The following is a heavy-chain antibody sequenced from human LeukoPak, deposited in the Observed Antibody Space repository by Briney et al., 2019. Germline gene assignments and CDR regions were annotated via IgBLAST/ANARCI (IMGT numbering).Heavy chain of an antibody. CDR3: ASSYYDFWSGYPY. V-gene: IGHV1-69*05. J-gene: IGHJ4*02. Sequence: ASVKVSCKASGRTFSSNTISWVRQAPGQGLEWMGGIIPIFGTANYAQKFQGRVTITTDESTSTAYMELSSLRSEDTAVYYCASSYYDFWSGYPYWGKGTLVTVSS. D-gene: IGHD3-3*01. CDR2: IIPIFGTA. CDR1: GRTFSSNT.